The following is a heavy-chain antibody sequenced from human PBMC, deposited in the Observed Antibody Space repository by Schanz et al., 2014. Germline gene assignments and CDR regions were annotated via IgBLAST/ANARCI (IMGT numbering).Heavy chain of an antibody. J-gene: IGHJ4*02. D-gene: IGHD5-18*01. CDR1: GLIFSNYV. CDR3: AKDAENTAMITDYFDY. Sequence: EVQLLESGGGLVQPGGSLKLSCAASGLIFSNYVMSWVRQAPGKGLEWVSAISGSGGNTYYADAVRGRFTISRDNSKTTVYLQMNSLRAEDTAVYYCAKDAENTAMITDYFDYWGQGTLVTVSS. CDR2: ISGSGGNT. V-gene: IGHV3-23*01.